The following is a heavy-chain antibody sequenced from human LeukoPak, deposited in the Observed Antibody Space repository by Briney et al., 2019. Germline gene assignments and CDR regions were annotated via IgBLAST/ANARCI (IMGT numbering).Heavy chain of an antibody. D-gene: IGHD5-12*01. CDR2: IYWDDDK. V-gene: IGHV2-5*02. Sequence: SGPTLVNPTQTLTLTCTFSGFSLSTSGVGVGWIRQPPGKALEWLALIYWDDDKRYSPSLKSRLTITKDTSKNQVVLTMTNMDPVDTATYYCVYSMWRGHDGGRGAYYFDYWGQGTLVTVSS. CDR1: GFSLSTSGVG. CDR3: VYSMWRGHDGGRGAYYFDY. J-gene: IGHJ4*02.